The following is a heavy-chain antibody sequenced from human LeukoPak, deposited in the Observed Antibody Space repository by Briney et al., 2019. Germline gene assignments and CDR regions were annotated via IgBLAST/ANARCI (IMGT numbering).Heavy chain of an antibody. CDR1: GFTFSSYA. J-gene: IGHJ4*02. Sequence: GGSLRLSCAASGFTFSSYAMSWARQAPGKGLEWVSAISGSGGSTYYADSVKGRFTISRDNSKNTLYLQMNSLRAEDTAVYYCAKAFRRGSSYYFDYWGQGTLVTVSS. V-gene: IGHV3-23*01. CDR3: AKAFRRGSSYYFDY. CDR2: ISGSGGST. D-gene: IGHD6-6*01.